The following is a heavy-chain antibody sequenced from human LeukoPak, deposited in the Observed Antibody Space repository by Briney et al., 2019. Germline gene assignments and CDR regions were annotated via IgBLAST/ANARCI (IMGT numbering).Heavy chain of an antibody. CDR3: ARTNHDHGYSRDY. Sequence: PGGSLRLSCAASGFSFSSYKMDWLRQAPGKGPEWVSYITDSGTTTKYADSVKGRFTISRDNAAHSLHLQMNSLRVEDTAVYYCARTNHDHGYSRDYWGQGTLVTVSS. D-gene: IGHD4-17*01. CDR1: GFSFSSYK. J-gene: IGHJ4*02. V-gene: IGHV3-48*03. CDR2: ITDSGTTT.